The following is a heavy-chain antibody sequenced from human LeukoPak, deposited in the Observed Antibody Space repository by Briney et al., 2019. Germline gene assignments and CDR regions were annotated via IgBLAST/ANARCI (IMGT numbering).Heavy chain of an antibody. CDR2: IYYSGST. J-gene: IGHJ3*02. V-gene: IGHV4-39*07. CDR3: ARRFFGFWSGYRYLDDAFDI. CDR1: GGSISSSSYY. D-gene: IGHD3-3*01. Sequence: PSETLSLTCTVSGGSISSSSYYWGWIRQPPGKGLEWIGSIYYSGSTYYNPSLKSRVTISVDTSKNQFSLKLSSVTAADTAVYYCARRFFGFWSGYRYLDDAFDIWGQGTMVTVSS.